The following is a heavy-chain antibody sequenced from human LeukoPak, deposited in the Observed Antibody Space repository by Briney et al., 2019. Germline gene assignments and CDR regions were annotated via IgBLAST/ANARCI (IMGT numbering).Heavy chain of an antibody. CDR3: ARGSFPAYMTTVTTRAFPFDP. V-gene: IGHV4-4*07. CDR1: GGSISTFY. D-gene: IGHD4-17*01. CDR2: IFTSGST. J-gene: IGHJ5*02. Sequence: PSETLSLTCTVSGGSISTFYWSWIRQPAGKGLEWIGRIFTSGSTNYNPSLKSRVTMSVDTSKNQFSLKLSSVTAADTAAYYCARGSFPAYMTTVTTRAFPFDPWGQGTLVTVSS.